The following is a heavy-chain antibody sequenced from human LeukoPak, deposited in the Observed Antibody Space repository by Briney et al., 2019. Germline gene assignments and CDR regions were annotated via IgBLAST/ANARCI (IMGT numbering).Heavy chain of an antibody. Sequence: PGGSLRLSCAASGFTFSSYAMSWVRQAPGKGLEWVAVIWYDGSNKYYADSVKGPFAISRDNSKNTLYLQMNSLRAEDTAVYYCARDLGRGSSWSTDYWGQGTLVTVSS. CDR3: ARDLGRGSSWSTDY. CDR1: GFTFSSYA. CDR2: IWYDGSNK. J-gene: IGHJ4*02. V-gene: IGHV3-33*08. D-gene: IGHD6-13*01.